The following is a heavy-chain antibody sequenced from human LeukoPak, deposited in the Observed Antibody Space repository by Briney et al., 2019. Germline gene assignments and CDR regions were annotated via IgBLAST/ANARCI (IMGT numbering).Heavy chain of an antibody. D-gene: IGHD6-19*01. CDR2: INSDGSST. Sequence: GGSLRLSCAASGFTFSSYWMHWVRQAPGKGLVWVSRINSDGSSTIYADSVKGRFTISRDNAKNSLYLQMNSLRAEDTAVYYCARVGSSGWYYYYYMDVWGKGTTVTVSS. CDR1: GFTFSSYW. J-gene: IGHJ6*03. CDR3: ARVGSSGWYYYYYMDV. V-gene: IGHV3-74*01.